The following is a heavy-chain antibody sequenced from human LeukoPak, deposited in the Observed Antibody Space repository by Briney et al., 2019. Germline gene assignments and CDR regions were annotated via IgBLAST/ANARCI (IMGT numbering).Heavy chain of an antibody. Sequence: GGSLRLSCAASGFTFSSYTMNWVRQAPGKGLEWVSSISSSSSNIYYADSVKGRFTISRDNAKNSLFLQVNSLRAEDTAVYYCARVYSSSSGKNAFDIWGQGTMVTVSS. CDR3: ARVYSSSSGKNAFDI. V-gene: IGHV3-21*04. CDR1: GFTFSSYT. D-gene: IGHD6-6*01. CDR2: ISSSSSNI. J-gene: IGHJ3*02.